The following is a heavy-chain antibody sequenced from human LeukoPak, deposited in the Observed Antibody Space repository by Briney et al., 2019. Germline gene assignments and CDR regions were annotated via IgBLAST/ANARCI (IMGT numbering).Heavy chain of an antibody. CDR2: ISSGGSII. D-gene: IGHD1-7*01. CDR1: GFSFSTYA. Sequence: GGSLRDSRTASGFSFSTYAMNWVRQAPGKGLEWVSYISSGGSIIYYADSVKGRFTISRDNAKNSLYLQMSSLRAEDTAVYYCARETGTGRYFDYWGHRKLFSVSS. CDR3: ARETGTGRYFDY. J-gene: IGHJ4*01. V-gene: IGHV3-48*03.